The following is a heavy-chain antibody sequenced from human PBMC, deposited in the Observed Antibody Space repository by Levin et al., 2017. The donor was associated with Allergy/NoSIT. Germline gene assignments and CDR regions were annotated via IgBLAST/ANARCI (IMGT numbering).Heavy chain of an antibody. J-gene: IGHJ6*02. CDR1: GFTFSSYE. CDR3: ARAPRPLDGSGGSCHYYYYGMDV. V-gene: IGHV3-48*03. D-gene: IGHD2-15*01. Sequence: GESLKISCAASGFTFSSYEMNWVRQAPGKGLEWVSYISSSGSTIYYADSVKGRFTISRDNAKNSLYLQMNSLRAEDTAVYYCARAPRPLDGSGGSCHYYYYGMDVWGQGTTVTVSS. CDR2: ISSSGSTI.